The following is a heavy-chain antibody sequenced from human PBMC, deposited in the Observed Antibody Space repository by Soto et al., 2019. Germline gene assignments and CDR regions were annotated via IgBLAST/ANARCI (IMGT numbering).Heavy chain of an antibody. CDR3: ATGYCRSDNCHFTH. D-gene: IGHD2-2*03. Sequence: DVQLVESGGGLVKPGGSLRLSCAASGFNFHTYTMTWVRQAPGKGLEWVSYISGTSETIFYADSVKGRFTNSRDNAKNSLYLQLNSLRDEETAVYYCATGYCRSDNCHFTHWGQGTLVTVSS. CDR1: GFNFHTYT. J-gene: IGHJ4*02. CDR2: ISGTSETI. V-gene: IGHV3-48*02.